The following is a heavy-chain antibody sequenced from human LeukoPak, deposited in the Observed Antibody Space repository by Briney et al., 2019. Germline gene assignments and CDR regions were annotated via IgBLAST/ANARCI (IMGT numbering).Heavy chain of an antibody. J-gene: IGHJ3*02. Sequence: PSETLSLTCTVSGGSISGDHWNWIRPPPGKGLEWIGNIYYSGNTNYNPSLKSRVTISVDTSKNQFSLKLSSVTAADTAVYYCARRNDFDIWGQGTMVTVSS. CDR2: IYYSGNT. CDR1: GGSISGDH. CDR3: ARRNDFDI. V-gene: IGHV4-59*08.